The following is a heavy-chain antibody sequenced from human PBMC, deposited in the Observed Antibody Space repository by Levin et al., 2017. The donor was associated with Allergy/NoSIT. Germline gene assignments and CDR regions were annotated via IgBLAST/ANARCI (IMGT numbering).Heavy chain of an antibody. D-gene: IGHD1-26*01. CDR2: ISYDGNNK. CDR1: GFTLRYYA. CDR3: AKGSGSDSDDGTDV. V-gene: IGHV3-30-3*01. J-gene: IGHJ6*02. Sequence: LSLTCADSGFTLRYYAIHWVRQSPGEGLEWMAVISYDGNNKYYADSVKGRFTISRDNSQNTVYLQMNSLRVEDTAVYYCAKGSGSDSDDGTDVWGQGTTVTVSS.